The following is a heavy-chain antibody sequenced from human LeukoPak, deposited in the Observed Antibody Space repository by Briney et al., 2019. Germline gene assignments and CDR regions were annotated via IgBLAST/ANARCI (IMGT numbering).Heavy chain of an antibody. D-gene: IGHD5-18*01. J-gene: IGHJ4*02. CDR1: GGSISRYY. Sequence: SETLSLTCIVSGGSISRYYWSWIRQPPGKGLEWIGEINHSGSTNYNPSLKSRVTISVDTSKNQFSLKLSSVTAADTAVYYCARGRGPPWIQLWLLGFDYWGQGTLVTVSS. CDR2: INHSGST. V-gene: IGHV4-34*01. CDR3: ARGRGPPWIQLWLLGFDY.